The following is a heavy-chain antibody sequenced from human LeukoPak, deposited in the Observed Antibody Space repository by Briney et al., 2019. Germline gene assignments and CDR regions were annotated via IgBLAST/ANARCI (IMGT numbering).Heavy chain of an antibody. V-gene: IGHV1-69*13. CDR3: ARVRTGRDCSSTSCLYYYYGMDV. CDR2: IIPIFGTA. CDR1: GGTFSSYA. Sequence: ASVKVSCKASGGTFSSYAISWVRQAPGQGLEWMGGIIPIFGTANYAQKFQGRVTITADESTSTAYMELSSLRSEDTAVYYCARVRTGRDCSSTSCLYYYYGMDVWGQGTTVTVSS. D-gene: IGHD2-2*01. J-gene: IGHJ6*02.